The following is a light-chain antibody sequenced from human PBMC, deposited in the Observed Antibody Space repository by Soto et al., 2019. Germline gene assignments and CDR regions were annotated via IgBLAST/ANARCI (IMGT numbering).Light chain of an antibody. CDR3: MQALHTPPT. CDR1: QSLLHSNGYNY. CDR2: FGS. Sequence: DIVMTQSPLSLPVTPGEPASISCRSSQSLLHSNGYNYLDWYLQKPGQSPQLLIYFGSNRASGVXDXXSGSGSGTDFTLKISRVEAEDVGVYYCMQALHTPPTFGQGTKLE. V-gene: IGKV2-28*01. J-gene: IGKJ2*01.